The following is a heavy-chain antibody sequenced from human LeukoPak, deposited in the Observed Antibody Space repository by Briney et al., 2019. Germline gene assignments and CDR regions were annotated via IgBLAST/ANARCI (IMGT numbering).Heavy chain of an antibody. CDR1: GFTFSSYD. CDR2: IRRGVGST. Sequence: GGSLELSCAASGFTFSSYDLSWVRQAPGKGLECVSAIRRGVGSTYYADSVKGRFTISRDNSKNTLYLQMNNLRADDTAVYYCAKKGQADDNGKPDWGQGTLVTVSS. V-gene: IGHV3-23*01. J-gene: IGHJ4*02. D-gene: IGHD1-1*01. CDR3: AKKGQADDNGKPD.